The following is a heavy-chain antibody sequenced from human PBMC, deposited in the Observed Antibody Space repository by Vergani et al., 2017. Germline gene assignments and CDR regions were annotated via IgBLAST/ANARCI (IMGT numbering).Heavy chain of an antibody. CDR3: AREVLYSGSYHGSGWCDT. D-gene: IGHD1-26*01. V-gene: IGHV1-2*02. CDR1: GYTFTGYY. J-gene: IGHJ5*02. CDR2: INPNSGGT. Sequence: QVQLVQSGAEVKKPGASVKVSCKASGYTFTGYYMHWVRQAPGQGLGWMGWINPNSGGTNYAQKLQGRVTMTRDTSISTAYMELSRLRSDDTDVYYCAREVLYSGSYHGSGWCDTWGQGTLVTVSS.